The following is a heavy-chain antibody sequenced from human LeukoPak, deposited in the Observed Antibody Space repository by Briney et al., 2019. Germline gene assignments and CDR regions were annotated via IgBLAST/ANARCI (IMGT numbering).Heavy chain of an antibody. D-gene: IGHD2-2*01. CDR1: GGSFSGYY. V-gene: IGHV4-34*01. Sequence: SETLSLTCAVYGGSFSGYYWSWIRQPPGKGLEWIGEINHSGSTNYNPSLKGRVTISVDTSKNQFSLKLSSVTAADTAVYYCASSLTVPFDYWGQGTLVTVSS. J-gene: IGHJ4*02. CDR3: ASSLTVPFDY. CDR2: INHSGST.